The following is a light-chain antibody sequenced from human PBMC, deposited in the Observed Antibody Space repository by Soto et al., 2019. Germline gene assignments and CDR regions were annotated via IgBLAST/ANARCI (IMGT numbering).Light chain of an antibody. CDR1: SSDVGGYNY. J-gene: IGLJ1*01. CDR3: RSYTSSSTRV. CDR2: DVS. V-gene: IGLV2-14*04. Sequence: IICTGTSSDVGGYNYVSWYQQHPGKAPKLMIYDVSNRPSGVSNRFSGSKSGNTASLTISGLQAEDEADYYCRSYTSSSTRVFGTGTKVTVL.